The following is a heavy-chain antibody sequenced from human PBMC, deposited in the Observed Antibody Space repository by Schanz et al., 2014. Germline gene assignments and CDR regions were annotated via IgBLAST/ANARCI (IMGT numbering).Heavy chain of an antibody. CDR1: GASISFYD. Sequence: QVQLQESGPGLVKPSETLSLTCTVSGASISFYDWNWIRQSPGKGLEWIGYIYHSGSPIYNPSLQGRATIPIDPSKTHFPRKRKSVTAADTAMYFCARQGDVYRLDYWGQGTLVTVTS. J-gene: IGHJ4*02. CDR3: ARQGDVYRLDY. V-gene: IGHV4-59*08. D-gene: IGHD1-26*01. CDR2: IYHSGSP.